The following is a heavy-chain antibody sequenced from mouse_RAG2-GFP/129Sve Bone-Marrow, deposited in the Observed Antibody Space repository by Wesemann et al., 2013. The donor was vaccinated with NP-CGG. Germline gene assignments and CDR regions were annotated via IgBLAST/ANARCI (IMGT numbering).Heavy chain of an antibody. CDR1: GYTFTDYA. CDR3: ARTGTGYFDV. J-gene: IGHJ1*01. D-gene: IGHD4-1*01. V-gene: IGHV1S137*01. Sequence: QVQLQQSGAELVRPGVSVKISCKGSGYTFTDYAMHWVKQSHAKSLEWIGVISTYYGDASYNQKFKGKATMTVDTSSSTAYMQFNSLTSEDSAVYYCARTGTGYFDVWGAGTTVTVSS. CDR2: ISTYYGDA.